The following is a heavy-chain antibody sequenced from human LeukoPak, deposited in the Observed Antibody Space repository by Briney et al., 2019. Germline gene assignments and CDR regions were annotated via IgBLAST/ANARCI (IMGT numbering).Heavy chain of an antibody. J-gene: IGHJ5*02. CDR3: ARGGGYCSSTSCYRPWFDP. V-gene: IGHV1-2*02. D-gene: IGHD2-2*01. Sequence: ASVKVSCKASGYTFTGYYMHWVRQAPGQGLEWMGWINPNSGGTNYAQKFQGRVTMTRDTSISTAYMELSRLRSDHTAVYYCARGGGYCSSTSCYRPWFDPWGQGTLVTVSS. CDR2: INPNSGGT. CDR1: GYTFTGYY.